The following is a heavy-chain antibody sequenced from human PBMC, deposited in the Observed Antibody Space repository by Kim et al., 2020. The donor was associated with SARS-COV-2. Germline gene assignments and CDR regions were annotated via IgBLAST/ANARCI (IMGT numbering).Heavy chain of an antibody. D-gene: IGHD3-9*01. J-gene: IGHJ4*02. CDR2: IKQDGSEK. V-gene: IGHV3-7*01. Sequence: GGSLRLSCAASGFTFSSYWMSWVRQAPGKGLEWVANIKQDGSEKYYVDSVKGRFTISRDNAKNSLYLQMNSLRAEDTAVYYCARELLDILTGYYFDYWGQGTLVTVSS. CDR3: ARELLDILTGYYFDY. CDR1: GFTFSSYW.